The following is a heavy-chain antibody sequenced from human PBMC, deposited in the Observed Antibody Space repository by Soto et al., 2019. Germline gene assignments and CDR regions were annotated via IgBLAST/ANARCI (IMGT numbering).Heavy chain of an antibody. CDR3: ARGYSDYVLDF. V-gene: IGHV4-59*08. CDR2: IYYSGST. CDR1: GGTIGSLD. Sequence: PSEILCLTWTVSGGTIGSLDGRWIRQPPGKGLEWIGYIYYSGSTNYNPSLKSRVTISVDTSKNQFSLKLRSVTAADTAVYYCARGYSDYVLDFWGQGTLVTVSS. D-gene: IGHD4-17*01. J-gene: IGHJ4*02.